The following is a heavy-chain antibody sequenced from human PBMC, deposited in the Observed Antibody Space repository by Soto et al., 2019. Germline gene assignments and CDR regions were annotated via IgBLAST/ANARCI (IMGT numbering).Heavy chain of an antibody. CDR2: IIPIFGTA. CDR3: SSGGYCSGGSCHLGGWFDP. D-gene: IGHD2-15*01. Sequence: QVQLVQSGAEVKKPGSSVKVSCKASGGTFSSYAISWVRQAPGQGLEWMGGIIPIFGTANYAQKFQGRVTITADEYTSTAYMELSSLSSEDTAVYYCSSGGYCSGGSCHLGGWFDPWGQGTLVTVSS. J-gene: IGHJ5*02. V-gene: IGHV1-69*01. CDR1: GGTFSSYA.